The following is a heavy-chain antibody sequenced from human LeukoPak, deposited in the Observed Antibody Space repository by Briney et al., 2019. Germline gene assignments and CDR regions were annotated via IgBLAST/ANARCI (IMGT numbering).Heavy chain of an antibody. CDR2: IIPIFGTA. J-gene: IGHJ4*02. Sequence: SVKVSCKASGGTFSSYAISWVRLAPGQGLEWMGGIIPIFGTANYAQKFQGRVTITADESTSTAYMELSSLRSEDTAVYYCARGTEANWGSFDYWGQGTLVTVSS. CDR1: GGTFSSYA. CDR3: ARGTEANWGSFDY. V-gene: IGHV1-69*01. D-gene: IGHD7-27*01.